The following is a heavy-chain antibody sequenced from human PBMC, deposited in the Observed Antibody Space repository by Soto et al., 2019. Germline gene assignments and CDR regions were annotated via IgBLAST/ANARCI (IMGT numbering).Heavy chain of an antibody. V-gene: IGHV1-2*02. CDR3: ASTWNDPLLFDY. D-gene: IGHD1-1*01. J-gene: IGHJ4*02. CDR1: GYTFTSYG. CDR2: INPNSGGT. Sequence: ASVKVSCKASGYTFTSYGITWVRQAPGQGLEWMGWINPNSGGTNYAQKFQGRVTMTRDTSISTAYMELSRLRSDDTAVYYCASTWNDPLLFDYWGQGTLVTVSS.